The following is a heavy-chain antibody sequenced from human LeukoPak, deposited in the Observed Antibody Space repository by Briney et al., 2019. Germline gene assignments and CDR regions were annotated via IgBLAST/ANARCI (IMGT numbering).Heavy chain of an antibody. CDR3: AREEDGYNDY. J-gene: IGHJ4*02. D-gene: IGHD5-24*01. V-gene: IGHV1-18*01. CDR2: VSAYNGNT. Sequence: RASVKVSCKASGYTFTTYGISWVRQAPGQGLEWMGWVSAYNGNTNSAQKLQGRVTMTTDTSTSTACMELRSLRSDDTAVYYCAREEDGYNDYWGQGTLVTVSS. CDR1: GYTFTTYG.